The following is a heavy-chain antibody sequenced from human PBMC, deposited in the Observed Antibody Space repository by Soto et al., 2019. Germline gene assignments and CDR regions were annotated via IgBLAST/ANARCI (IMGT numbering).Heavy chain of an antibody. Sequence: EVQLLESGGGLVQPGGSLRLSCAASGFTFSSYAMSWVRQAPGKGLEWVSAISGSGGSTYYADSVKGRFTISRDNSKNTLYLQMNSLRAEDTAVYYCAKVHRVVINIYYYYMDVWGKGTTVTVSS. CDR3: AKVHRVVINIYYYYMDV. CDR2: ISGSGGST. V-gene: IGHV3-23*01. J-gene: IGHJ6*03. D-gene: IGHD3-3*01. CDR1: GFTFSSYA.